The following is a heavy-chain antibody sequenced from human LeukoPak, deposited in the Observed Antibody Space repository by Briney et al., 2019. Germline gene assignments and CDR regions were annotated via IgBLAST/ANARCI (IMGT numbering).Heavy chain of an antibody. CDR2: ITGSGGSS. Sequence: GGSLRLSCAASGFTFSSYAMSWVRQAPGKGLEWVSVITGSGGSSYCADSVKGRFTISRDNSKNTLYLQMNSLRAKDTAVYYCAKMLGSGYYYYFDYWGQGTLVTVSS. J-gene: IGHJ4*02. CDR1: GFTFSSYA. CDR3: AKMLGSGYYYYFDY. D-gene: IGHD3-22*01. V-gene: IGHV3-23*01.